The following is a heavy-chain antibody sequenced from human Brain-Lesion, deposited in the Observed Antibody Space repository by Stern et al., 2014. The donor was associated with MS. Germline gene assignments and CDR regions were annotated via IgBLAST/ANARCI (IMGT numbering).Heavy chain of an antibody. CDR3: ARLGVMVTFGGVIAPSDFDS. V-gene: IGHV4-39*02. D-gene: IGHD3-16*02. J-gene: IGHJ4*02. CDR2: IYYSGSS. Sequence: QVQLVQSGPGLVKPSETLSLSCTVSGGSINSSSYYWGWVRQPPGKGLEWIGSIYYSGSSYSNPSLKSRLAMSVDTSKNPFSLRLSSVTAADTAVYYCARLGVMVTFGGVIAPSDFDSWGQGTLVTVSS. CDR1: GGSINSSSYY.